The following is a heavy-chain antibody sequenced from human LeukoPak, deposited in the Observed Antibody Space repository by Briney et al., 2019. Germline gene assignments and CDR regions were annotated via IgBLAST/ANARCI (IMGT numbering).Heavy chain of an antibody. CDR2: ISYDGSNK. CDR1: GFTLSSYG. J-gene: IGHJ4*02. CDR3: AKDYYGSGSYYSFDY. D-gene: IGHD3-10*01. V-gene: IGHV3-30*18. Sequence: GRSLRLSCAASGFTLSSYGMHWVRQAPGKGLEWVAVISYDGSNKYYADSVKGRFTISRDNSKNTLYLQMNSLRAEDTAVYYCAKDYYGSGSYYSFDYWGQGTLVTVSS.